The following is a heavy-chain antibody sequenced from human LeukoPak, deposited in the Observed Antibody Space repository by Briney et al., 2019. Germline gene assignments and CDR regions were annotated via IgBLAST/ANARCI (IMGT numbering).Heavy chain of an antibody. CDR3: AKDSTVTAFDY. J-gene: IGHJ4*02. CDR1: GFTFISYG. D-gene: IGHD4-17*01. V-gene: IGHV3-30*18. Sequence: GRSLRLSCAASGFTFISYGMHGVRQAPGKGLEWVAVISYDGSNKYYADSVKGRFTISRDNSKNTLYLQMNSLRAEDTAVYYCAKDSTVTAFDYWGQGTLVTVSS. CDR2: ISYDGSNK.